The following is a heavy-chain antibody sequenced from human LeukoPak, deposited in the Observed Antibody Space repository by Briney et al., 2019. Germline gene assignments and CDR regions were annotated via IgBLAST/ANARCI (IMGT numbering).Heavy chain of an antibody. Sequence: GGSLRLSCADSGFTFSSYAMSWVRQAPGKGLEWVSAISGSGGSTYYADSVKGRFTISRDNSKNTLYLQMNSLRAEDTAVYYCAKDRIGSIPAAPGGYWGQGTLVTVSS. CDR2: ISGSGGST. CDR3: AKDRIGSIPAAPGGY. J-gene: IGHJ4*02. CDR1: GFTFSSYA. V-gene: IGHV3-23*01. D-gene: IGHD6-13*01.